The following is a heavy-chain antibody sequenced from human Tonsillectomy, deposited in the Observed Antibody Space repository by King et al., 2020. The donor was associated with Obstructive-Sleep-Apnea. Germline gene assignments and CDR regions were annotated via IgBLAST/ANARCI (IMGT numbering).Heavy chain of an antibody. V-gene: IGHV3-74*01. CDR2: IDSDGSTT. D-gene: IGHD4-23*01. CDR1: GFTFSGYW. Sequence: VQLVESGGGLVQPGGSLRLSCAASGFTFSGYWMHWVRQVPGKGLVWVSRIDSDGSTTTYADSVKGRFTISRDDAKNTLYLQMNSLSAEDTAVYYCARDIVNYGGHSLWAWGQGTLVTVSS. CDR3: ARDIVNYGGHSLWA. J-gene: IGHJ5*02.